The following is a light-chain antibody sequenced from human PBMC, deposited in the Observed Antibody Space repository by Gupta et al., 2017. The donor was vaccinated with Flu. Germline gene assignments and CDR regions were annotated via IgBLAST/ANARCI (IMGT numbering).Light chain of an antibody. CDR3: QQFNNWPLT. V-gene: IGKV3-15*01. CDR2: GAS. CDR1: QSVSSN. Sequence: PATMSVYPGERATLSCRASQSVSSNLAWYQQKPGQAPRLLIYGASTRATGIPARFSGSGSGTEFSLTISSLQSEDFAVYYCQQFNNWPLTFGGGTKVEIK. J-gene: IGKJ4*01.